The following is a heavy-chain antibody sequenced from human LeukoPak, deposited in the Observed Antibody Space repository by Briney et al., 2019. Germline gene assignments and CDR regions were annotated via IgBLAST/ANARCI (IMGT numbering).Heavy chain of an antibody. Sequence: GSLRLSCAASGFTFSSYEMNWVRQAPGKGLQWVSYISSSGSTIYYADSVKGRFTMSRDNAKNSLYLQMNSLRAEDTAVYYCARYGDSNYWYFDLWGRGTLVTVSS. J-gene: IGHJ2*01. D-gene: IGHD4-17*01. V-gene: IGHV3-48*03. CDR3: ARYGDSNYWYFDL. CDR1: GFTFSSYE. CDR2: ISSSGSTI.